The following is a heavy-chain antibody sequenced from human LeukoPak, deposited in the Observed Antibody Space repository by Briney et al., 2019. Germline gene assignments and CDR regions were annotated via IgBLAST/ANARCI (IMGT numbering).Heavy chain of an antibody. V-gene: IGHV3-48*03. CDR2: ISSSGSTI. J-gene: IGHJ4*02. Sequence: GGSLRLSCAASGFTFSSYYMNWVRQAPGKGLEWVSYISSSGSTIYYADSVKGRFTISRDNAKNSLYLQMNSLRAEDTAVYYCVRDLDLGGYSSFEYWGQGTLVTVSP. CDR3: VRDLDLGGYSSFEY. CDR1: GFTFSSYY. D-gene: IGHD4-23*01.